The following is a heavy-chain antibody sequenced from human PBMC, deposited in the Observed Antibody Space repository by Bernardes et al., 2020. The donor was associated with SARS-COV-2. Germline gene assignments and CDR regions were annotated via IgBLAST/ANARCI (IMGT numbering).Heavy chain of an antibody. CDR3: ARGPVGTPDF. J-gene: IGHJ4*02. CDR1: GYTFTAYY. D-gene: IGHD1-26*01. V-gene: IGHV1-2*02. CDR2: INPSRGIT. Sequence: ASVKVSCKTSGYTFTAYYMHWVRQAPGQGLEWMGCINPSRGITNYAQKFQGRVTMTRDTSITTAYMELSGLKSDDTAVYYCARGPVGTPDFWGQGTLVTVSS.